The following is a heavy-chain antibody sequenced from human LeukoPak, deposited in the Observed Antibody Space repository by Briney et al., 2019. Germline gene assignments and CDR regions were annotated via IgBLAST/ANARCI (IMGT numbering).Heavy chain of an antibody. CDR2: ISSSSSYI. Sequence: PGGSLRLSCEASGFTFSDPYMSWIRQAPGKGLEWVSSISSSSSYIYYADSVKGRFTISRDNAKNSLYLQMNSLRAEDTAVYYCARDWGPYWLWYWGQGTLVTVSS. CDR1: GFTFSDPY. J-gene: IGHJ4*02. CDR3: ARDWGPYWLWY. V-gene: IGHV3-11*06. D-gene: IGHD2-21*01.